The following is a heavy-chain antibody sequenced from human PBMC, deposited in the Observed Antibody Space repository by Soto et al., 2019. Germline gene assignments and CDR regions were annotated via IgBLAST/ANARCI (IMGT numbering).Heavy chain of an antibody. CDR2: MHPTSANT. Sequence: ASVKVSCKTARSNFNTYDFNWVRQAPAQGLEWMEWMHPTSANTGFAQKFQGRVSMTRNTSTGTGFMELSSLKSEDTAVNYCALGGAGHCYYKLGRHWG. CDR3: ALGGAGHCYYKLGRH. CDR1: RSNFNTYD. D-gene: IGHD2-21*02. J-gene: IGHJ1*01. V-gene: IGHV1-8*01.